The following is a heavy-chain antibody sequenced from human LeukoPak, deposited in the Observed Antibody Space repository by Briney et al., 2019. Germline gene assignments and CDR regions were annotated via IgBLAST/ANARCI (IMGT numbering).Heavy chain of an antibody. CDR3: ARSSGYCSGGSCYR. D-gene: IGHD2-15*01. V-gene: IGHV4-39*01. Sequence: SETLSLTCTVSGGSISSSSYYWGWIRQPPGKGLEWIGSIYYSGSTYYNPSLKSRVTISVDTSKSQFSLKLSSVTAADTAVYYCARSSGYCSGGSCYRWGQGTLVTVSS. CDR2: IYYSGST. CDR1: GGSISSSSYY. J-gene: IGHJ5*02.